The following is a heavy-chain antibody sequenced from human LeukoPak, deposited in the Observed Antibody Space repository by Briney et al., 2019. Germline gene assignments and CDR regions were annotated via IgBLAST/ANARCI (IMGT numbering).Heavy chain of an antibody. D-gene: IGHD5-18*01. J-gene: IGHJ4*02. Sequence: SETLSLTCTVSGGSISSSSYYWGWIRQPPGKGLEWIGSIYYSGSTYYNPSLKSRVTISVDTSKNQFSLKLSSVTAADTAVYYCARVGGYSYGGGNDYWGQGTLVTVSS. V-gene: IGHV4-39*07. CDR3: ARVGGYSYGGGNDY. CDR1: GGSISSSSYY. CDR2: IYYSGST.